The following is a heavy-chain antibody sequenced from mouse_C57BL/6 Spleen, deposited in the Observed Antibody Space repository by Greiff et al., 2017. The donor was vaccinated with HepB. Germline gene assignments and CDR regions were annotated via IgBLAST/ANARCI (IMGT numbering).Heavy chain of an antibody. V-gene: IGHV1-81*01. Sequence: LQESGAELARPGASVKLSCKASGYTFTSYGISWVKQRTGQGLEWIGEIYPRSGNTYYNEKFKGKATLTADKSSSTAYMELRSLTSEDSAVYFCARGGSSGPFAYWGQGTLVTVSA. J-gene: IGHJ3*01. CDR1: GYTFTSYG. D-gene: IGHD3-2*02. CDR3: ARGGSSGPFAY. CDR2: IYPRSGNT.